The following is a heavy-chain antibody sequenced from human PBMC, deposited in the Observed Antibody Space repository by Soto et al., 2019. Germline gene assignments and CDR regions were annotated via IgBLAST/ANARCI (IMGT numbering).Heavy chain of an antibody. Sequence: ETLSLTCAVYGGSFSGYYWSWIRQPPGKGLEWIGEINHSGSTNYNPSLKSRVTISVDTSKNQFSLKLSSVTAADTAVYYCARGSRIAAAGTRSPTFSDYWGQGTLVTVSS. J-gene: IGHJ4*02. D-gene: IGHD6-13*01. V-gene: IGHV4-34*01. CDR3: ARGSRIAAAGTRSPTFSDY. CDR2: INHSGST. CDR1: GGSFSGYY.